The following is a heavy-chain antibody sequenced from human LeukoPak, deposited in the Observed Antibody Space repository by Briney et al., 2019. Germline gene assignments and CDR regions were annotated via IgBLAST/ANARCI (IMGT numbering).Heavy chain of an antibody. CDR3: AAVPPVTSGYI. D-gene: IGHD3-22*01. CDR2: IYTSGST. J-gene: IGHJ4*02. Sequence: PSETLSLTCTVSGGSISSGDFYWSWIRQPAGKGLEWIGRIYTSGSTNYNPSLQSRVTISVDTSKNQFSLKLTSVTAADTAVYYCAAVPPVTSGYIWGQGTLVTVSS. V-gene: IGHV4-61*02. CDR1: GGSISSGDFY.